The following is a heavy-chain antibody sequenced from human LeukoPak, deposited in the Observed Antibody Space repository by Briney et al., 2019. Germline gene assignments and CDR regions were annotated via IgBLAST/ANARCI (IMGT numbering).Heavy chain of an antibody. D-gene: IGHD5-18*01. CDR1: GFAFNKYA. V-gene: IGHV3-23*01. J-gene: IGHJ4*02. CDR2: ISAGDGTT. Sequence: GGSLRLPCAASGFAFNKYAMIWVRQPPGKGLEWVSVISAGDGTTYYADSVKGRFTISRDTSKSVLYLQMHSLRAEDTAVYYCAREADTATHNCGQGTIVTASS. CDR3: AREADTATHN.